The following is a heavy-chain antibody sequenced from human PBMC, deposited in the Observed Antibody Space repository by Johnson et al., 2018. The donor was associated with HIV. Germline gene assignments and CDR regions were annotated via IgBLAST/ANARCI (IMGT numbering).Heavy chain of an antibody. CDR2: ISYDGYKT. V-gene: IGHV3-30*03. CDR3: AETPGIAAAGTGYAFDI. Sequence: QVQLVESGGGVVQPGGSLRLSCAASDPMFSSYGIHWVRQAPGKGLEWVAIISYDGYKTYYGHSVKGRFTISRDNSKNTLYLQMNSLRAEDTAVYYCAETPGIAAAGTGYAFDIWGQGTMVTVSS. J-gene: IGHJ3*02. D-gene: IGHD6-13*01. CDR1: DPMFSSYG.